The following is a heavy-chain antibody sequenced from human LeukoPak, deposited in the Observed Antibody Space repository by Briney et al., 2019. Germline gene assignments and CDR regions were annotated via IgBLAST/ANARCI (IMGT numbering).Heavy chain of an antibody. Sequence: SETLSLACTVSAGSISSSSHHWGWIRQSPGKGLEWIGAIYYGRTAYYNPSLNSRVTISVATSTNQFSLQLNSVTAADTAVYYCVRHDGRGGNTMGALDSWGQGSLVTVSS. V-gene: IGHV4-39*01. D-gene: IGHD3-3*01. J-gene: IGHJ4*02. CDR2: IYYGRTA. CDR3: VRHDGRGGNTMGALDS. CDR1: AGSISSSSHH.